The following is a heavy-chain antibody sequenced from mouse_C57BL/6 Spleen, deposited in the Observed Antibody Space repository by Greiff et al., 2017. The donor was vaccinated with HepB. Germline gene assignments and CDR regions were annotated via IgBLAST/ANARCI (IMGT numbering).Heavy chain of an antibody. V-gene: IGHV5-17*01. CDR1: GFTFSDYG. D-gene: IGHD1-1*01. CDR2: ISSGSSTI. Sequence: EVMLVESGGGLVKPGGSLKLSCAASGFTFSDYGMHWVRQAPEKGLEWVAYISSGSSTIYYADTVKGRFTISRDNAKNTLFLQMTSLRSEDTAMYYCARGDYYGYYYAMDYWGQGTSVTVSS. CDR3: ARGDYYGYYYAMDY. J-gene: IGHJ4*01.